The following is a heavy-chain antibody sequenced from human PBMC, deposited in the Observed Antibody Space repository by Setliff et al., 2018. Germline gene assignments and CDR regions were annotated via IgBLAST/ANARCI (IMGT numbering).Heavy chain of an antibody. CDR2: ITVSGHTT. D-gene: IGHD4-17*01. CDR1: AFTFSKYA. Sequence: GGSLRLSCAASAFTFSKYAVTWLRQAPGKGLEWVSSITVSGHTTYADSVEGRFSISRDNSRNTLYLQMNSLRVEDTASYYCARDPNGDYVGAFDPWGQGILVTVSS. CDR3: ARDPNGDYVGAFDP. V-gene: IGHV3-23*01. J-gene: IGHJ5*02.